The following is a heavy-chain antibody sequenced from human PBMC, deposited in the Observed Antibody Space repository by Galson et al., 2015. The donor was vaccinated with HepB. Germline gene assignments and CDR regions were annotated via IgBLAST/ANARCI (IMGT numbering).Heavy chain of an antibody. Sequence: SLRLSCAASGFTFSSYAMHWVRQAPGKGLEWVAVISYDGSNKYYADSVKGRFTISRDNSKNTLYLQMNSLRAEDTAVYYCARGEGRDFDYWGQGTLVTVSS. CDR3: ARGEGRDFDY. CDR2: ISYDGSNK. CDR1: GFTFSSYA. J-gene: IGHJ4*02. V-gene: IGHV3-30*04.